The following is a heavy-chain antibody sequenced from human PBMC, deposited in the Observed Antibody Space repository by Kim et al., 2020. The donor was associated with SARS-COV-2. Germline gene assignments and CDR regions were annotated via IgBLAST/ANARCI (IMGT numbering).Heavy chain of an antibody. CDR1: GGSISSSSYY. J-gene: IGHJ4*02. D-gene: IGHD3-10*01. CDR3: ARRRFGEWEYFDY. Sequence: SETLSLTCTVSGGSISSSSYYWGWIRQPPGKGLEWIGSIYYSGSTYYNPSLKSRVTISVDTSKNQFSLKLSSVTAADTAVYYCARRRFGEWEYFDYWGQGTLVTVSS. V-gene: IGHV4-39*01. CDR2: IYYSGST.